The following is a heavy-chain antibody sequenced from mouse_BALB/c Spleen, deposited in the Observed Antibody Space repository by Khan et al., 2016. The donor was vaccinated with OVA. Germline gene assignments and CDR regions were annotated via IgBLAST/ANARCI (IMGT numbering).Heavy chain of an antibody. D-gene: IGHD2-14*01. J-gene: IGHJ3*01. V-gene: IGHV1-4*01. Sequence: QVQLQQSGAELARPGASVKMSCKASGYTFTSYTMHWIKQRPGQGLQWIGYINPSNDYTNYNQNFKDKATLIVDKSSNTAYLQLSSLTYEDSSFYYCVREGAYHRSDGWFAYWGQGTLVTVSA. CDR1: GYTFTSYT. CDR3: VREGAYHRSDGWFAY. CDR2: INPSNDYT.